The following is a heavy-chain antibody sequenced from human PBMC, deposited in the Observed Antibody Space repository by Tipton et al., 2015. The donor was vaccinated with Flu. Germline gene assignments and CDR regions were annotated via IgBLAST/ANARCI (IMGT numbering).Heavy chain of an antibody. CDR1: GGSISSSSYY. CDR2: IYYSGST. CDR3: ASLLYLTGQLLDAFDI. J-gene: IGHJ3*02. D-gene: IGHD3-9*01. Sequence: TLSLTCTVSGGSISSSSYYWGWIRQPPGKGLEWIGSIYYSGSTYYNPSLKSRVTISVDTSKNQFSLKLSSVTAADTAVYYCASLLYLTGQLLDAFDIWGQGTMVTVSS. V-gene: IGHV4-39*07.